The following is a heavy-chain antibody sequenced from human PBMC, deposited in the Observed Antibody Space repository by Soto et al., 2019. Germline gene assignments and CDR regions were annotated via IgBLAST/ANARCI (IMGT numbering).Heavy chain of an antibody. D-gene: IGHD6-19*01. V-gene: IGHV4-30-2*01. J-gene: IGHJ5*02. CDR1: GDPYSISTYS. CDR3: AGMPYTSGLRFDP. Sequence: SETLSLTCAVSGDPYSISTYSWSWIRQPPGKALEWVGFIYQSGVTSYNPSLKSRVTISLDRSNNQISLKLRTVTAADAAVYYCAGMPYTSGLRFDPWGPGTLVTVSS. CDR2: IYQSGVT.